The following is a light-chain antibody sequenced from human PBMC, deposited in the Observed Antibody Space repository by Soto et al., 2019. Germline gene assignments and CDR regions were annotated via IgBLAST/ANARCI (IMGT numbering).Light chain of an antibody. J-gene: IGLJ3*02. CDR2: DVN. CDR3: CSYGGSYTWV. CDR1: SSDVDAYNY. Sequence: QSVLTQPRSVSGSPGQSVTISCTGTSSDVDAYNYVSWYQQHPGKAPKLIIFDVNKRPSGVPDRFSGPKSDITASLTISGLQAEDEADYFCCSYGGSYTWVFGGGSKLTVL. V-gene: IGLV2-11*01.